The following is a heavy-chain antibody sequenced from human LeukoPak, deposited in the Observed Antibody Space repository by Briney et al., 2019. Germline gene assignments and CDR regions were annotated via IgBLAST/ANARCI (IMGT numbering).Heavy chain of an antibody. CDR3: TRDDNWGHENF. CDR2: IRSKAYGGTT. J-gene: IGHJ4*02. D-gene: IGHD7-27*01. Sequence: GGSLRLSCTASGFTFGDYAMSWFRQAPGKGLEWVGFIRSKAYGGTTEYATSVKGRFTISRDDSKSIAYLQMNSLKTEDTAMYYCTRDDNWGHENFWGQGTLVTVSS. CDR1: GFTFGDYA. V-gene: IGHV3-49*03.